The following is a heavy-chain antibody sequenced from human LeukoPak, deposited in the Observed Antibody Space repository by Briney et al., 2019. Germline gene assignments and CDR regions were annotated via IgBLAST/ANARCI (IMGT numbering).Heavy chain of an antibody. J-gene: IGHJ4*02. CDR1: GYSFSSYR. CDR3: ACPIGAAGAFDY. V-gene: IGHV5-51*01. CDR2: IYPGDSDT. D-gene: IGHD6-13*01. Sequence: GESLKISCKTSGYSFSSYRIGWVRQMPGKGLEWMGTIYPGDSDTRYSPSFQGQVTLSVDKSMRTAYLQWSSLKASDTAVYYCACPIGAAGAFDYWGQGTLVTVSS.